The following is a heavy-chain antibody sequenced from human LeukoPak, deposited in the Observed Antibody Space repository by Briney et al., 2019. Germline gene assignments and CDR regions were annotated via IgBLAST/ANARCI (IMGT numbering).Heavy chain of an antibody. CDR2: INPNSGGT. CDR1: GYTFTGYY. D-gene: IGHD4-17*01. V-gene: IGHV1-2*02. Sequence: EASVKVSCKASGYTFTGYYMHWVRQAPGQGLEWMGWINPNSGGTNYAQKFHGRVTMTRDTSTSTAYMELSRLRSDDTAVYYCARGAPYGDYYYFDYWGQGTLVTVSS. CDR3: ARGAPYGDYYYFDY. J-gene: IGHJ4*02.